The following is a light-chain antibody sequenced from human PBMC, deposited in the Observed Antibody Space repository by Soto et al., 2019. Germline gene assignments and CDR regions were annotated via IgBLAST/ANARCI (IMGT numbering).Light chain of an antibody. Sequence: QSALTQPRSVSGSPGQSVTISCTGTSSDVGAYNYVSWYQQHPGNAPKLMIYDVTKRPSGVPDRFSGSKSANTASLTISGLQAEDEGDYFCCSYAGPYSSVFGTGTKVTVL. CDR1: SSDVGAYNY. V-gene: IGLV2-11*01. J-gene: IGLJ1*01. CDR2: DVT. CDR3: CSYAGPYSSV.